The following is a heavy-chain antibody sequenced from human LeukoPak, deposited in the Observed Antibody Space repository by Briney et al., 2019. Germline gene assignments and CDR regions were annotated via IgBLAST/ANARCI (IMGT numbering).Heavy chain of an antibody. V-gene: IGHV4-34*01. Sequence: SETLSLTCAVYGGSFSSYYWSWIRQFPGKGLEWIGEINHSGSANYNPSLKSRVTISVDTSNNQFSLKLSSVTAADTAVYYCAGGGVGDPVDYWGQGTLVTVSS. D-gene: IGHD4-17*01. CDR1: GGSFSSYY. J-gene: IGHJ4*02. CDR3: AGGGVGDPVDY. CDR2: INHSGSA.